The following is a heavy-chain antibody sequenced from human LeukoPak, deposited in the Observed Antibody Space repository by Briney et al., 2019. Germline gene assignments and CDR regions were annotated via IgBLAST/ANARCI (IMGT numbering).Heavy chain of an antibody. Sequence: TSETLSLTCTVSGGSISSYYWSWIRQPAGKGLEWIGRIYTSGSTNYNPSLKSRVTMSVDTSKNRFSLKLSSVTAADTAVYYCARDGNEVYDFWSGYSATFMDVWGKGTTVTVSS. CDR3: ARDGNEVYDFWSGYSATFMDV. J-gene: IGHJ6*04. V-gene: IGHV4-4*07. CDR2: IYTSGST. CDR1: GGSISSYY. D-gene: IGHD3-3*01.